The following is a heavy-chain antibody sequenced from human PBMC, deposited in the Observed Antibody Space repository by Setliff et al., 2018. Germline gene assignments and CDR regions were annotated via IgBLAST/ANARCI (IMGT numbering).Heavy chain of an antibody. D-gene: IGHD3-22*01. V-gene: IGHV7-4-1*02. CDR1: GYTFNNYA. CDR2: INTDTGNP. CDR3: AKYTEYYYDRSGYHYISEYFQH. J-gene: IGHJ1*01. Sequence: ASVKVSCKASGYTFNNYAINWVRQAPGQGLEWMGWINTDTGNPTSAQGFTGRFVFSLDTSVSTAYLQISSLKAEDTAVYYCAKYTEYYYDRSGYHYISEYFQHWGQGTLVTVSS.